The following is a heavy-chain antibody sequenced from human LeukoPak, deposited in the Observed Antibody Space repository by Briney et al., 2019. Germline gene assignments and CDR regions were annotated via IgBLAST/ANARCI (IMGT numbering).Heavy chain of an antibody. CDR1: GGSISSGGYY. V-gene: IGHV4-31*03. CDR2: IYYSGST. CDR3: AREFAGGSHYYGSGSYYNVIDY. D-gene: IGHD3-10*01. J-gene: IGHJ4*02. Sequence: SETLSLTCTVSGGSISSGGYYWSWIRQDPGKGLEWIGYIYYSGSTYYNPSLKSRVTISVDTSKNQFSLKLSSVTAADTAVYYCAREFAGGSHYYGSGSYYNVIDYWGQGTLVTVSS.